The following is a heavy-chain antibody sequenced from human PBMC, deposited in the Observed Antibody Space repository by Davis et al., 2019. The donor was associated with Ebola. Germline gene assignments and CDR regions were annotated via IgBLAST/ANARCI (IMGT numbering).Heavy chain of an antibody. D-gene: IGHD5-18*01. Sequence: ASVKVSCKASGYTFNNFGLSWVRQAPGQGLEWMGWISAYNGDTNYAQRLQGRVTLTTDTSTSTAYMELRSLRSDDTAMYYCARGSVGGYSYGLIDYWGQGTLVTVSS. J-gene: IGHJ4*02. CDR2: ISAYNGDT. CDR1: GYTFNNFG. CDR3: ARGSVGGYSYGLIDY. V-gene: IGHV1-18*01.